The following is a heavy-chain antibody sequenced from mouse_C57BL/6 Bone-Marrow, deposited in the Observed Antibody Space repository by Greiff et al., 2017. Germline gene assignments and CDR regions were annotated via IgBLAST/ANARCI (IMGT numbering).Heavy chain of an antibody. V-gene: IGHV1-82*01. Sequence: QVQLQQSGPELVKPGASVKISCKASGYAFSSSWMNWVKQRPGKGLEWIGRIYPGDGDTNYNGKFKGKATLPADKSSSTAHMQLSSLTSEDAAVYFCARDTVVAPYWYFDVWGTGTTVTVSS. CDR1: GYAFSSSW. J-gene: IGHJ1*03. CDR2: IYPGDGDT. D-gene: IGHD1-1*01. CDR3: ARDTVVAPYWYFDV.